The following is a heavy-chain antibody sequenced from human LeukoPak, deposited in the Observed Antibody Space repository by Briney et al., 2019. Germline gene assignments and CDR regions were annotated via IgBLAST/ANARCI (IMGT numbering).Heavy chain of an antibody. CDR3: ARKELRRYFDY. CDR1: GGSFSGYY. CDR2: INHSGST. V-gene: IGHV4-34*01. D-gene: IGHD1-26*01. J-gene: IGHJ4*02. Sequence: PSETLSLTYAVYGGSFSGYYWSWIRQPPGKGLEWIGEINHSGSTNYNPSLKSRVTISVDTSKNQFSLKLSSVTAADTAVYYCARKELRRYFDYWGQGTLVTVSS.